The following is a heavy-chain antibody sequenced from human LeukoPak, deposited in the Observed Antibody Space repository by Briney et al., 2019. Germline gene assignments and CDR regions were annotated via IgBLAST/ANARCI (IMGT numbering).Heavy chain of an antibody. V-gene: IGHV3-30-3*01. Sequence: PGGSLRLSCAASGFTFSSYAMRWVRQAPGKGLEWVAVISYDGSNKYYADSVKGRFTISRDNSKNTLYLQMNSLRAEDTAVYYCARGWWFDYWGQGTLVTVSS. D-gene: IGHD2-15*01. J-gene: IGHJ4*02. CDR3: ARGWWFDY. CDR2: ISYDGSNK. CDR1: GFTFSSYA.